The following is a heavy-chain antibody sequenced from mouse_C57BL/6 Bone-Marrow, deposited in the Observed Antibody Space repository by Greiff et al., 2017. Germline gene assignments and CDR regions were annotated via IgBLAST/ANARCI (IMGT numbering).Heavy chain of an antibody. Sequence: EVQLVESEGGLVQPGSSMKLSCTASGFTFSDYYMAWVRQVPEKGLEWVANINYDGSSTYYLDSLKSRFFISRDNAKNILYLQMSSLKSEDTATYYWARDQDYYGSSYWYFDVWGTGTTVTVSS. J-gene: IGHJ1*03. D-gene: IGHD1-1*01. V-gene: IGHV5-16*01. CDR2: INYDGSST. CDR1: GFTFSDYY. CDR3: ARDQDYYGSSYWYFDV.